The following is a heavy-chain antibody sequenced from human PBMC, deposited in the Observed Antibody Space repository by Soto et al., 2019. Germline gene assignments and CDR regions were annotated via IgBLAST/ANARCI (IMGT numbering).Heavy chain of an antibody. J-gene: IGHJ4*02. CDR3: VRGGYVHAFDY. Sequence: SETLSLTCTVSGGSISYYYWGWIRQPPGKGLEWIGSIYYSGNTHYNPSLKSRVTISVDTSMNQFSLNLDSVTAVDSAVYYCVRGGYVHAFDYWGQGALVTVST. D-gene: IGHD5-12*01. CDR1: GGSISYYY. CDR2: IYYSGNT. V-gene: IGHV4-59*01.